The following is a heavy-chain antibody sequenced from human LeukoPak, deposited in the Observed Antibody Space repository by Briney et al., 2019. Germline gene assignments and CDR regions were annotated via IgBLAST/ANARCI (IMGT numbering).Heavy chain of an antibody. V-gene: IGHV4-34*01. J-gene: IGHJ4*02. Sequence: SETLSLTCAVYGGSFSSYYWSWIRQPPGKGLEWIGEINHRGATNYNPSLKSRVTISVDTSKNQLSLKLSSVTAADTAVYYCARHVNGAVAGNFDYWGQGTLVTVSS. CDR3: ARHVNGAVAGNFDY. CDR2: INHRGAT. CDR1: GGSFSSYY. D-gene: IGHD6-19*01.